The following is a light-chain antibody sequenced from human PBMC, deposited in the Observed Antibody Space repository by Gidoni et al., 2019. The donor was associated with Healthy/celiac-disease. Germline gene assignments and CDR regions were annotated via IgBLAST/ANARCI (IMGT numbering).Light chain of an antibody. CDR1: QSVLYSSNSKNY. J-gene: IGKJ4*01. CDR2: WAS. V-gene: IGKV4-1*01. CDR3: QQYYTTPLT. Sequence: DIVMTQSPDSLAVSLGERATINCKSRQSVLYSSNSKNYLAWYQQKPGQPPKLLIYWASPRESGVPDRFSGSGSGTDFTLTISSLQAEDVAVYYCQQYYTTPLTFGGGTKVEIK.